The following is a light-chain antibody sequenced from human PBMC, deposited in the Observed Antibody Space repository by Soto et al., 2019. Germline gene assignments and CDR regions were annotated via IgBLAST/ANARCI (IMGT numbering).Light chain of an antibody. Sequence: QAVVTQPASVSGSPGQSITISCTGTSSDVGSYNLVSWYLQYPGKAPKLMIYEGSKRPSGVSNRFSGSKSGNTASLTISGLQAEDEADYYCCSYAAGSTLVFGGGTKLTVL. CDR1: SSDVGSYNL. J-gene: IGLJ3*02. CDR2: EGS. CDR3: CSYAAGSTLV. V-gene: IGLV2-23*01.